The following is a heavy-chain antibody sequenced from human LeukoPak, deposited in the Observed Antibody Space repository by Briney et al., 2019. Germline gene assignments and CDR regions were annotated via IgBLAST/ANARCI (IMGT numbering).Heavy chain of an antibody. J-gene: IGHJ4*02. D-gene: IGHD3-10*01. V-gene: IGHV3-23*01. Sequence: GGTLRLSCAASGFTFSSYGMSWVRQAPGKGLEWVSAISGSGGSTYYADSVKGRFTISRDNSKNTLYLQMNSLRAEDTAVYYCARDTSGIDYWGQGTLVTVSS. CDR1: GFTFSSYG. CDR2: ISGSGGST. CDR3: ARDTSGIDY.